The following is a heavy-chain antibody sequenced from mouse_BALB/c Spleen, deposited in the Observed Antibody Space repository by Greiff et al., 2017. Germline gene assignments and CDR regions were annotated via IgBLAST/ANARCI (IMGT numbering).Heavy chain of an antibody. Sequence: QVQLKQSGAELMKPGASVKISCKATGYTFSSYWIEWVKQRPGHGLEWIGEILPGSGSTNYNEKFKGKATFTADTSSNTAYMQLSSLTSEDSAVYYCARRNGNSSWFAYWGQGTLVTVSA. CDR1: GYTFSSYW. V-gene: IGHV1-9*01. CDR2: ILPGSGST. CDR3: ARRNGNSSWFAY. D-gene: IGHD2-1*01. J-gene: IGHJ3*01.